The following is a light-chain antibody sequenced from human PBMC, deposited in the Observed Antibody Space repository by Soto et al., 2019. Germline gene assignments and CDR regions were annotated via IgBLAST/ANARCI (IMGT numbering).Light chain of an antibody. CDR3: QQYNSYSQT. Sequence: DIQMTQSPSTLSASVGDRVTITCRASQSIRSWLAWYQQKPGKAPKLLIYDASSLESGVQSRFSGSGSGTEFTLTIRSLQPDDFATYYCQQYNSYSQTFGQGTKLEIK. CDR2: DAS. CDR1: QSIRSW. J-gene: IGKJ2*01. V-gene: IGKV1-5*01.